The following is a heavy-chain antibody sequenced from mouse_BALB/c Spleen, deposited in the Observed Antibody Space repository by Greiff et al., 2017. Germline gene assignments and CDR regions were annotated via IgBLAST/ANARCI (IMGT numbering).Heavy chain of an antibody. V-gene: IGHV3-6*02. D-gene: IGHD1-1*02. CDR1: GYSITSGYY. J-gene: IGHJ4*01. Sequence: EVQLVESGPGLVKPSQSLSLTCSVTGYSITSGYYWNWIRQFPGNKLEWMGYISYDGSNNYNPSLKNRISITRDTSKNQFFLKLNSVTTEDTATYYCARGASYGGYAMDYWGQGTSVTVSS. CDR2: ISYDGSN. CDR3: ARGASYGGYAMDY.